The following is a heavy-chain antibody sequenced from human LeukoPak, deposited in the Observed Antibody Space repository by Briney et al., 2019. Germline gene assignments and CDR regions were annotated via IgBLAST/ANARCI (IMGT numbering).Heavy chain of an antibody. CDR3: AAGLRGPTVTGKYYYYGMDV. CDR2: IVVGSGNT. Sequence: SVNVSCKASGFTFTKSALQGVRQARGQRLDWIGWIVVGSGNTDYAQKFQERVTITRDMLTSTAYMELSSLRSEDTAVYYCAAGLRGPTVTGKYYYYGMDVWGQGTTVTVSS. CDR1: GFTFTKSA. V-gene: IGHV1-58*01. J-gene: IGHJ6*02. D-gene: IGHD4-11*01.